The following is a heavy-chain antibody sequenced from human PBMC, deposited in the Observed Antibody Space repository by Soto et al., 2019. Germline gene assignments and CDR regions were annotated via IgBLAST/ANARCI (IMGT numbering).Heavy chain of an antibody. J-gene: IGHJ5*02. Sequence: SETLSLTCTVSGGSISSYYWSWIRQPPGKGLEWIGYIYYSGSTNYNPSLKSRVTISVDTSKNQFSLKLSSVTAAYTAVYYCARAPPYGYVTWFDPWGQGTLVTVSS. D-gene: IGHD5-12*01. CDR1: GGSISSYY. V-gene: IGHV4-59*01. CDR3: ARAPPYGYVTWFDP. CDR2: IYYSGST.